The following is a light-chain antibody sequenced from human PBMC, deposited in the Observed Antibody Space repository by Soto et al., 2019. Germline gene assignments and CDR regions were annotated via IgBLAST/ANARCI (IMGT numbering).Light chain of an antibody. CDR2: EAS. Sequence: DTQMPQSPSTLSASEAHRVTITWRASESVSGWLAWYQQKPGKAPKLLIYEASSLQSGVPYRFSGSGSGTEFTLTISRLQPDDFAIYYCQHYSTYSQTFGQGTKVDIK. J-gene: IGKJ1*01. CDR3: QHYSTYSQT. CDR1: ESVSGW. V-gene: IGKV1-5*01.